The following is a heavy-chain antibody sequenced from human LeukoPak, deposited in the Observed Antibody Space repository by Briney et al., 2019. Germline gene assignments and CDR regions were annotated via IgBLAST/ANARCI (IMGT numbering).Heavy chain of an antibody. V-gene: IGHV4-61*02. CDR2: IYTRGST. D-gene: IGHD5-18*01. CDR3: AREVPYTLEVDY. CDR1: GGSISSGSHY. Sequence: SETLSLTCTVSGGSISSGSHYWSWIRQPAGKGLEWIGRIYTRGSTNYNPSLKSRVTISVDTSKNQFSLKLSSVTAADTAVYYCAREVPYTLEVDYWGQGTLVTVSS. J-gene: IGHJ4*02.